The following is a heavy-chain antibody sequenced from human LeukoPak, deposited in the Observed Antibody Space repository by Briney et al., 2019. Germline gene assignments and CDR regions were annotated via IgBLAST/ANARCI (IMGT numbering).Heavy chain of an antibody. CDR3: AREGYQLLFRSYGMDV. J-gene: IGHJ6*02. CDR1: GDSISSHY. CDR2: IYSSGST. Sequence: SETLSLTCTVSGDSISSHYWSWIRQPPGKGLEWIGYIYSSGSTNYNPSLKSRVTISLDTSKNQFSLKLSSMTAADTAVYYCAREGYQLLFRSYGMDVWGQGTTVTVSS. V-gene: IGHV4-59*11. D-gene: IGHD2-2*01.